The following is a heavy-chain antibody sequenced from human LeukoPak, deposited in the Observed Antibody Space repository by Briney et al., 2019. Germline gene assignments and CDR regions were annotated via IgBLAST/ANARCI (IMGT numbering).Heavy chain of an antibody. CDR3: ATSATAAAPDY. CDR2: INHSGST. V-gene: IGHV4-34*01. Sequence: KPSETLSLTCAVYGGSFSGYYWSWIRQPPGKGLEWIGEINHSGSTNYNPSLNSRVTISVDTSKNQFSLKLSSVTAADTAVYYCATSATAAAPDYWGQGTLVTVSS. J-gene: IGHJ4*02. CDR1: GGSFSGYY. D-gene: IGHD6-13*01.